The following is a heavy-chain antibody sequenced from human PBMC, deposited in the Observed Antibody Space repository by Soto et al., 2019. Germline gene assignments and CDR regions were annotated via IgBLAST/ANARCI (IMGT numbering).Heavy chain of an antibody. D-gene: IGHD6-13*01. CDR3: AKDIGIAAAGLGGFDY. CDR2: ISWDGGST. Sequence: GWSLRLSCAASGFTCDDYTMHWGRQAPGKGLEWVSLISWDGGSTYYADSVKGRFTISRDNSKNSLYLQMNSLRTEDTALYYCAKDIGIAAAGLGGFDYWGQGTLVTVSS. CDR1: GFTCDDYT. J-gene: IGHJ4*02. V-gene: IGHV3-43*01.